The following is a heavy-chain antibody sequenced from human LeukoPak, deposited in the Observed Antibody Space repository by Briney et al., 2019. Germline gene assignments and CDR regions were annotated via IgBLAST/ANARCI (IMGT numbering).Heavy chain of an antibody. CDR2: ISAHNGNT. V-gene: IGHV1-18*01. CDR1: GYTFTSYG. Sequence: ASVKVSCKASGYTFTSYGISWVRQAPGQGLEWMGRISAHNGNTNYAQKLQGRVTMTTDTSTSTVYMEVRSLSSDDTAVFYCARCGSGSHPADPYYYYMDVWGKGTTVTISS. D-gene: IGHD3-10*01. J-gene: IGHJ6*03. CDR3: ARCGSGSHPADPYYYYMDV.